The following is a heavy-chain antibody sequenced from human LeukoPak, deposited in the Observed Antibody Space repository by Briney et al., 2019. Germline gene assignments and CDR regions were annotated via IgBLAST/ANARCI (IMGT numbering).Heavy chain of an antibody. D-gene: IGHD1-1*01. CDR3: ARDLEGGHDY. J-gene: IGHJ4*02. Sequence: GGSLRLSCAASGFTFSSYSMNWVRQAPGKGLEWVSSISSSSSYIYYADSVKGRFTISRDNAKNSLYLQMNSLRAEDTAEYYCARDLEGGHDYWGQGTLVTVSS. CDR1: GFTFSSYS. V-gene: IGHV3-21*01. CDR2: ISSSSSYI.